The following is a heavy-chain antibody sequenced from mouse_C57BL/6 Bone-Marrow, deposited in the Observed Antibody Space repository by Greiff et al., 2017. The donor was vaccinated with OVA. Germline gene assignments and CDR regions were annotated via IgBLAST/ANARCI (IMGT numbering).Heavy chain of an antibody. D-gene: IGHD2-3*01. CDR2: IDPSDSET. CDR1: GYTFTSYW. CDR3: AREGDDGYYDWYFDV. J-gene: IGHJ1*03. Sequence: VQLQQSGAELVRPGSSVKLSCKASGYTFTSYWMHWVKQRPIQGLEWIGNIDPSDSETHYNQKFKDKATLTVDKSSSTAYMQLSSLTSEDSAVYYCAREGDDGYYDWYFDVWGTGTTVTVSS. V-gene: IGHV1-52*01.